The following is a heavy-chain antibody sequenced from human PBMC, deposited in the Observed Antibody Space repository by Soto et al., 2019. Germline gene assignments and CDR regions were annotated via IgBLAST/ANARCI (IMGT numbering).Heavy chain of an antibody. CDR3: ATWHEREHAYDV. CDR2: LYDVDGS. CDR1: GFTFRGKKY. V-gene: IGHV3-53*01. J-gene: IGHJ3*01. D-gene: IGHD1-1*01. Sequence: DVQLVESGGGLIQPGESLRLSFAAFGFTFRGKKYVAWVRQAPGKGLEWVSALYDVDGSFYADSVKGRFTTSSDSSKTTVYLQMNDLRPDDTAVYYCATWHEREHAYDVWGQGTTVTVSS.